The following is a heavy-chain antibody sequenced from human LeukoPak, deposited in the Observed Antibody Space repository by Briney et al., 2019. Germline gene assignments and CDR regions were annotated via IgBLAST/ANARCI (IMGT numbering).Heavy chain of an antibody. CDR1: GGSISSYY. Sequence: SETLSLTCTVSGGSISSYYWSWIRQPPGKGLEWLGYIYYSGSTNYNPSLKSRVTISVDTSKNQFSLKLSSVTAADTAVYYCARGEVAGSYGSGSYYFDYWGQGTLVTVSS. V-gene: IGHV4-59*01. J-gene: IGHJ4*02. CDR2: IYYSGST. CDR3: ARGEVAGSYGSGSYYFDY. D-gene: IGHD3-10*01.